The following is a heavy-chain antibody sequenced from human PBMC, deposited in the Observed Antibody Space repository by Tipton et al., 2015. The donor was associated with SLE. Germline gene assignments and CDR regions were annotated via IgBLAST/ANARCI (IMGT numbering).Heavy chain of an antibody. CDR1: GFAFRSYW. Sequence: SLRLSCEASGFAFRSYWMSWVRQAPGKGLEWVANIKQNGSEKYYVDSVKGRFSISRDNAKNSLFLQMNSLRVEDTAVYYCGRDLHIAAADYWGQGTLVTVSS. J-gene: IGHJ4*02. CDR2: IKQNGSEK. CDR3: GRDLHIAAADY. D-gene: IGHD6-13*01. V-gene: IGHV3-7*01.